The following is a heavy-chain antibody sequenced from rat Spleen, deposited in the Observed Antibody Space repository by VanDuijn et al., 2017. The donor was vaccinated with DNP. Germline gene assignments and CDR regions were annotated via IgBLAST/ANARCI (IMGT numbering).Heavy chain of an antibody. Sequence: EVQLQESGPGLVKPSQSLSLTCSVTGYSITSNYWGWIRKFPGNQMEWMGWIDSAGSTNYNPSLKSRISITRDTSKNQFFLQVISVTPEDTATYYCARMHYGCDNWGQGVMVTVSS. D-gene: IGHD1-11*01. CDR1: GYSITSNY. V-gene: IGHV3-3*01. CDR3: ARMHYGCDN. CDR2: IDSAGST. J-gene: IGHJ2*01.